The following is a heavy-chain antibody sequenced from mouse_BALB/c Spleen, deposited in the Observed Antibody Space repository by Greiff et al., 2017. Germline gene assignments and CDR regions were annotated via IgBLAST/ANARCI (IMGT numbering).Heavy chain of an antibody. CDR1: GYTFTSYW. J-gene: IGHJ4*01. CDR3: ARISYGNYLMDY. CDR2: IYPGSGST. D-gene: IGHD2-10*02. V-gene: IGHV1S22*01. Sequence: LQQPGSELVRPGASVKLSCKASGYTFTSYWMHWVKQRPGQGLEWIGNIYPGSGSTNYDEKFKSKATLTVDTSSSTAYMQLSSLTSEDSAVYYCARISYGNYLMDYWGQGTSVTVAS.